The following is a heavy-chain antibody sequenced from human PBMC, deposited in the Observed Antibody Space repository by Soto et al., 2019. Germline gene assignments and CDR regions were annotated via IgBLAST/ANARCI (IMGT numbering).Heavy chain of an antibody. V-gene: IGHV4-39*01. J-gene: IGHJ5*02. Sequence: QLQLQESGPGLVKSSETLSLTCTVSGGSISSRGYYWGWIRQPPGKGLEWIGTIYYSGSTYYNPSLKSRVTISVDTSNNQFSLKLSSVTAADTAVYYCATSNWFDPWGQGTLVTVSS. CDR2: IYYSGST. CDR1: GGSISSRGYY. CDR3: ATSNWFDP.